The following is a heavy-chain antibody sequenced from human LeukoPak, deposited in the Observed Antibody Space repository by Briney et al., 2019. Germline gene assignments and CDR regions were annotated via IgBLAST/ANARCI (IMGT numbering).Heavy chain of an antibody. J-gene: IGHJ5*02. CDR3: ARDLRIAAAGKTTNP. V-gene: IGHV3-74*01. Sequence: PGGSLRLSCAASGFTFSSYGMHWVRHAPGKGLVWVSRINSDGSSTSYSDSVKGRFTISRDNAKNTLYLQMNSLRAEDTAVYYCARDLRIAAAGKTTNPWGQGTLVTVSS. CDR1: GFTFSSYG. D-gene: IGHD6-13*01. CDR2: INSDGSST.